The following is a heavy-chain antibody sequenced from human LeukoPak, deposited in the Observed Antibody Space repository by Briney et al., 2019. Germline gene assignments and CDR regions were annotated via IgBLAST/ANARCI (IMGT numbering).Heavy chain of an antibody. J-gene: IGHJ3*02. CDR2: IYYSGST. Sequence: PSETLSLTCTVSGGSISSYYWSWIRQPPGKGLEWIGYIYYSGSTNYNPSLKSRVTISLDTSKNQFSLKLSSVTAADTAVYYCARGDILSNFWALDIWGQGTMVTVSS. V-gene: IGHV4-59*01. D-gene: IGHD3-9*01. CDR1: GGSISSYY. CDR3: ARGDILSNFWALDI.